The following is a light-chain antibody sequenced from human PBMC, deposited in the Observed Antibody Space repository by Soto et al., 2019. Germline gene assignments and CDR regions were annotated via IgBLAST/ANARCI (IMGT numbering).Light chain of an antibody. Sequence: SYELTQPPSVAVSPGQTASITCSGDKLGDKYACWYQQKPGQSPVLVIYQDNERPSGIPERFSGSNSGGTATLTIRGTQAMDEADYYCQAWDSSTVVFGGGTQLTVL. V-gene: IGLV3-1*01. CDR2: QDN. CDR1: KLGDKY. CDR3: QAWDSSTVV. J-gene: IGLJ2*01.